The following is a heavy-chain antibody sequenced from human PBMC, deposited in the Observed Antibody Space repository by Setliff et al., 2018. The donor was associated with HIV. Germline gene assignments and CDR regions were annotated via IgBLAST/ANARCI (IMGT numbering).Heavy chain of an antibody. V-gene: IGHV4-38-2*01. CDR1: AYSINSGYY. Sequence: SETLSLTCAVSAYSINSGYYWGWIRQPPGKGLEWIGSIYHSGSIYYNPSLKSRVTISVDTSKNQFSLKLSSVTAADTAVYYCARHDGTYCGGDCYLLGYFDLRGRGTLVPSPQ. J-gene: IGHJ2*01. CDR2: IYHSGSI. D-gene: IGHD2-21*02. CDR3: ARHDGTYCGGDCYLLGYFDL.